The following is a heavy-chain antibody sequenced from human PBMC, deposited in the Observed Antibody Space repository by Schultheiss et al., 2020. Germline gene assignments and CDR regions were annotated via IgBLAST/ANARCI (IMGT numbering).Heavy chain of an antibody. CDR2: IYPGDSDT. V-gene: IGHV5-51*01. CDR3: ARPGQWLEIDY. Sequence: GGSLRLSCKDSGYSFTSYWIGWVRQMPGKGLEWMGIIYPGDSDTRYSPSFQGQVTISADKSISTAYLQWSSLKASDTAMYYCARPGQWLEIDYWGQGTLVNVSS. CDR1: GYSFTSYW. D-gene: IGHD6-19*01. J-gene: IGHJ4*02.